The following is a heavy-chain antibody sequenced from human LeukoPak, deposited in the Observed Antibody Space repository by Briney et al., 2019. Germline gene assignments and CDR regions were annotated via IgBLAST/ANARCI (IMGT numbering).Heavy chain of an antibody. J-gene: IGHJ4*02. V-gene: IGHV4-39*01. Sequence: SETLSLTCTVSGGSISSNSYYWGWIRQPPGKGLEWIGSIYYSGGTYYNPSLKSRVTISVDTSKNQFSLKLSSVTAADTAVYYCASRVKVAGINYFDYWGQGTLVTVSS. CDR1: GGSISSNSYY. D-gene: IGHD6-19*01. CDR2: IYYSGGT. CDR3: ASRVKVAGINYFDY.